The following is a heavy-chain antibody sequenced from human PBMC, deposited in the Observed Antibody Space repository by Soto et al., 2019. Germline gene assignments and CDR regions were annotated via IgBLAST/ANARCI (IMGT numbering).Heavy chain of an antibody. D-gene: IGHD2-15*01. Sequence: SVKVSCKASGGTFSSYAISWVRQAPGQGLEWMGGIIPIFGTANYAQKFQGRVTITADESTSTAYMELSSLRSEDTAVYYCARVGYCSGGSCYFSWDYWGQGTLVTVSS. CDR2: IIPIFGTA. J-gene: IGHJ4*02. V-gene: IGHV1-69*13. CDR1: GGTFSSYA. CDR3: ARVGYCSGGSCYFSWDY.